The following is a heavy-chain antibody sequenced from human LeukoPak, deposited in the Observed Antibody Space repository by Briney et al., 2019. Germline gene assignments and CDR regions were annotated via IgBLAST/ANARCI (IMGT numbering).Heavy chain of an antibody. D-gene: IGHD2-21*02. J-gene: IGHJ3*02. CDR2: ISAYNGNT. V-gene: IGHV1-18*01. CDR1: GYTFTSYG. Sequence: ASVKVSCKASGYTFTSYGISWVRQAPGQGLEWMGWISAYNGNTNYAQKLQGRVTMTTDTSTSTAYMELRSLRSDDTAVYYCARDEHIVVVTARGNDAFDIWGQGTMVTVSS. CDR3: ARDEHIVVVTARGNDAFDI.